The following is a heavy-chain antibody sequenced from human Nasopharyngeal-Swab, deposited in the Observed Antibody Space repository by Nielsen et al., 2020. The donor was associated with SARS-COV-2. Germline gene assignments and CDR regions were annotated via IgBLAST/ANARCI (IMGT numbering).Heavy chain of an antibody. V-gene: IGHV1-8*01. Sequence: ASVKVSCKASGYTFTSYDINWVRQATGQGLEWMGWMNPNSGNTGYAQKFQGRVTMTRNTSISTAYMELSSLRSEDTAVYYCARAWWLRGYFDYWGQGTLVTVSS. D-gene: IGHD5-12*01. CDR2: MNPNSGNT. CDR3: ARAWWLRGYFDY. J-gene: IGHJ4*02. CDR1: GYTFTSYD.